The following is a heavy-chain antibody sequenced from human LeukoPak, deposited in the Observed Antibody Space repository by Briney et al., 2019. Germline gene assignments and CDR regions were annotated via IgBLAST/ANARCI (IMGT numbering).Heavy chain of an antibody. V-gene: IGHV1-18*01. J-gene: IGHJ6*03. CDR3: TKCGADFKWNRHDYYYYMEV. CDR1: GYNFTTSG. Sequence: ASVTVSFKATGYNFTTSGVIWVRQAPGQGLEWMGWISVYNGNTNYAQNFQGRVTMTTDTSSTTAYMELMSLRSDDTAVYYCTKCGADFKWNRHDYYYYMEVWGTGTTVIVSS. CDR2: ISVYNGNT. D-gene: IGHD2-21*01.